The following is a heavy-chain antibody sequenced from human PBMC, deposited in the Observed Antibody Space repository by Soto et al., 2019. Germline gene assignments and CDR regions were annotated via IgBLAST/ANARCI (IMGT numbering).Heavy chain of an antibody. CDR1: GLIFSNYG. D-gene: IGHD6-13*01. J-gene: IGHJ6*02. V-gene: IGHV3-21*06. Sequence: EVQLVESGGGLVKPGGSLRLSCTASGLIFSNYGMNWVRQAAGKRPEWVSSISSGGEYIDYADSVKGRLTISRDNANTILYLQLTSLGVEDTAVYYCATDGAAGAVMGVSGPGTTVTVSS. CDR3: ATDGAAGAVMGV. CDR2: ISSGGEYI.